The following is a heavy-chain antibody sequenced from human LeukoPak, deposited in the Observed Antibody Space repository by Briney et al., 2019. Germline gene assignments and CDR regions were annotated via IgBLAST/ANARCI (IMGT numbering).Heavy chain of an antibody. V-gene: IGHV1-2*02. CDR1: GGTFSSYA. CDR2: INPNSGGT. J-gene: IGHJ4*02. Sequence: GASVKVSCKASGGTFSSYAISWVRQAPGQGLEWMGWINPNSGGTNYAQKFQGRVTMTRDTSISTAYMELSRLRSDDTAVYYCARDLEVTMTGYWGQGTLVTVSS. CDR3: ARDLEVTMTGY. D-gene: IGHD3-22*01.